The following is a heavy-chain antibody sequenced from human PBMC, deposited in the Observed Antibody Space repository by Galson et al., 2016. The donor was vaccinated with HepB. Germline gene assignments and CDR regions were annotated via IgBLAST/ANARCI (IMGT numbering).Heavy chain of an antibody. CDR3: ARAKYCTNGVCYKAGKSDN. J-gene: IGHJ4*02. V-gene: IGHV1-69*13. CDR2: IVPTIYGTP. CDR1: GGTFT. Sequence: SVKVSCKASGGTFTWVRQAPGQGLEWMGGIVPTIYGTPSYAQKFQGRVTIIADESTSTAYMELSSLRSEDTAVYYCARAKYCTNGVCYKAGKSDNWGQGTLVTVSS. D-gene: IGHD2-8*01.